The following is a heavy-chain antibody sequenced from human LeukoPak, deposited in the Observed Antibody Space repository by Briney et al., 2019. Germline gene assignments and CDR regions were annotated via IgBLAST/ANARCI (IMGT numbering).Heavy chain of an antibody. V-gene: IGHV3-23*01. CDR1: GFSFSAYA. Sequence: PGGSLRLSCAASGFSFSAYAVSWVRRAPGKGLEWVSAISGSGGSTYYADSVKGRFTISRDNSKNTLYLQMNSLRAEDTAVYYCAKSAGGRAAAFDYWGQGTLVTVSS. CDR3: AKSAGGRAAAFDY. D-gene: IGHD3-16*01. CDR2: ISGSGGST. J-gene: IGHJ4*02.